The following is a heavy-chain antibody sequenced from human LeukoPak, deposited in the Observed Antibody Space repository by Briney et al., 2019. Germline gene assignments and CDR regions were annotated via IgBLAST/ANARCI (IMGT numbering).Heavy chain of an antibody. J-gene: IGHJ4*02. V-gene: IGHV3-23*01. CDR3: AKDGLDIAVAGHFDY. CDR2: MSGSGSST. Sequence: GGSLRLSCAASGFTFSNYAMSWVRQAPGKGLEWVSVMSGSGSSTDYADSVKGRFTISRDNSKNTLYLQMDSLRAEDTAVYYCAKDGLDIAVAGHFDYWGQGTLVTVSS. CDR1: GFTFSNYA. D-gene: IGHD6-19*01.